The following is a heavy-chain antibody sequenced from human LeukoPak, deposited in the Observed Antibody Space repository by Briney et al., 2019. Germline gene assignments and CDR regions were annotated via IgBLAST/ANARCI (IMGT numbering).Heavy chain of an antibody. Sequence: PSETLSLTCAVSGGSISSSNWWSWVRQPPGKGLEWIGEIYHSGSTNYNPSLKSRVTISVDKSKNQFSLKLSSVTAADTAVYYCAREAIAVAGTGAFDIWGQGTMVTVSS. CDR1: GGSISSSNW. CDR2: IYHSGST. J-gene: IGHJ3*02. V-gene: IGHV4-4*02. D-gene: IGHD6-19*01. CDR3: AREAIAVAGTGAFDI.